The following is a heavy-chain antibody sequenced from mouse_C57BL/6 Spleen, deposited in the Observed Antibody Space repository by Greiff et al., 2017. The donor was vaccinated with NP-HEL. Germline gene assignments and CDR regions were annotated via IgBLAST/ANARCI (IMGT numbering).Heavy chain of an antibody. J-gene: IGHJ2*01. CDR1: GYTFTSYW. D-gene: IGHD1-2*01. V-gene: IGHV1-55*01. CDR3: ARYGYDSSYYFDY. Sequence: QVQLQQPGAELVKPGASVKMSCKASGYTFTSYWITWVKQRPGQGLEWIGDLYPGSGSPNYNEKFKSKATLTVDTSSSTAYMQLSSLTSEDSAVYYCARYGYDSSYYFDYWGQGTTLTGSS. CDR2: LYPGSGSP.